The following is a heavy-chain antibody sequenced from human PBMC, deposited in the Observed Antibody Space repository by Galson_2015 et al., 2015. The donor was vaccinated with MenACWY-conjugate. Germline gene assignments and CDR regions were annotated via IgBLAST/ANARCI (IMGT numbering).Heavy chain of an antibody. Sequence: SLRLSCAASGFPFYSYRMTWVRQAPGKGLEWVANVKSDGSEQYYVDSVRGRFTIPRDNAKNSLFLQMNSLRPEDTAVYYCVRPIMTFVAVRSLDNWGQGTVVTVSS. CDR1: GFPFYSYR. CDR2: VKSDGSEQ. V-gene: IGHV3-7*01. D-gene: IGHD3-3*02. CDR3: VRPIMTFVAVRSLDN. J-gene: IGHJ4*02.